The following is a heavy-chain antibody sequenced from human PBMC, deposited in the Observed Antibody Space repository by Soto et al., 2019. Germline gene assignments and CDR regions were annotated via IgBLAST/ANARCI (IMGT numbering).Heavy chain of an antibody. CDR2: IKSKTDGGTT. D-gene: IGHD4-17*01. Sequence: GGSLRLSCAASGFTFSNAWMSWVRQAPGKGLEWGCRIKSKTDGGTTDYAAPVKGRFTISRDYSKITLYLQMNSLKTEDTAVYYFATDTVGADAFDICGQGTMVPVSS. J-gene: IGHJ3*02. V-gene: IGHV3-15*01. CDR1: GFTFSNAW. CDR3: ATDTVGADAFDI.